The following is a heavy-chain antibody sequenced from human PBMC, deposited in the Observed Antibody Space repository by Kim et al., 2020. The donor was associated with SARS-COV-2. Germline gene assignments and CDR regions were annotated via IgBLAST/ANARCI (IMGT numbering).Heavy chain of an antibody. CDR2: IYTSGST. J-gene: IGHJ6*02. CDR3: AREGIAARPVLGNRYYYYGMDV. CDR1: GGSISSGSYY. D-gene: IGHD6-6*01. V-gene: IGHV4-61*02. Sequence: SETLSLTCTVSGGSISSGSYYWSWIRQPAGKGLEWIGRIYTSGSTNYNPSLKSRVTISVDTSKNQFSLKLSSVTAADTAVYYCAREGIAARPVLGNRYYYYGMDVWGQGTTVTVSS.